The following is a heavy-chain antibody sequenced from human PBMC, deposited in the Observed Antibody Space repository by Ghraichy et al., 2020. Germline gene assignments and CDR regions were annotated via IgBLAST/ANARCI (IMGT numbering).Heavy chain of an antibody. Sequence: GSLRLSCAASGFTFSSYGMHWVRQAPGKGLEWVAVISYDGSNKYYADSVKGRFTISRDNSKNTLYLQMNSLRAEDTAVYYCAKDRGYSYGYPYYYYYGMDVWGQGTTVTVSS. CDR1: GFTFSSYG. CDR2: ISYDGSNK. CDR3: AKDRGYSYGYPYYYYYGMDV. V-gene: IGHV3-30*18. J-gene: IGHJ6*02. D-gene: IGHD5-18*01.